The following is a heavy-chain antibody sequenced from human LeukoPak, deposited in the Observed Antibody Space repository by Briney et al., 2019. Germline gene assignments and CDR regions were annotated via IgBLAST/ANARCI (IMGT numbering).Heavy chain of an antibody. Sequence: SETLCLTCTVSGGSISSYYWSWIRQPPGKGLEWIGYIYYSGSTNYNPSLKSRVTISVDTSKNQFSLKLSSVTAADTAVYYCARGVEGDISNYDYWGQGTLVTVSS. V-gene: IGHV4-59*12. J-gene: IGHJ4*02. CDR2: IYYSGST. CDR3: ARGVEGDISNYDY. D-gene: IGHD3-10*01. CDR1: GGSISSYY.